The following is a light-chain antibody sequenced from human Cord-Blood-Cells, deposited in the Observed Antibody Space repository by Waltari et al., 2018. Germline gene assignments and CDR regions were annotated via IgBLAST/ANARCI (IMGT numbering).Light chain of an antibody. CDR1: QSVSSY. Sequence: EIVLPQSPAPLSLSPGERATLSCRARQSVSSYLAWYQQKPGQAPRLLIYDASNRATGISARFSGSGSGTDFTLTSSSLEPEDFAVYYCQQRSNWPLTFGGGTKVEMK. CDR3: QQRSNWPLT. CDR2: DAS. J-gene: IGKJ4*01. V-gene: IGKV3-11*01.